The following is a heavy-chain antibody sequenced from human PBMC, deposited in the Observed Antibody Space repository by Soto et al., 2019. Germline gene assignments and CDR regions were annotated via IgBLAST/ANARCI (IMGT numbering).Heavy chain of an antibody. CDR2: ISAYNGNT. CDR1: GYTFTSYG. V-gene: IGHV1-18*01. Sequence: ASVKVSCKASGYTFTSYGISWVRQAPGQGLEWMGWISAYNGNTNYAQKLQGRVTMTTDTSTSTAYMELRSLRSDDTAVYYCARGSAVSSPHYYYGMDVWGQGTTVTVSS. CDR3: ARGSAVSSPHYYYGMDV. J-gene: IGHJ6*02. D-gene: IGHD2-15*01.